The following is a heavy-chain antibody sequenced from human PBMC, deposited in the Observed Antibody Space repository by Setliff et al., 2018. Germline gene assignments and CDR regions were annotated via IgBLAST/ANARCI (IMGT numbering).Heavy chain of an antibody. Sequence: GGSLRLSCAASGVTVSDAWMGWVRQTQGEGLDWVGRIKSKTDGGPTDYAAPVKGRFTISRDDSKNTLYLQMNSLKAEDTAIYYCVKLVPQAISSDPWGQGTLVTVS. CDR2: IKSKTDGGPT. J-gene: IGHJ5*02. CDR1: GVTVSDAW. V-gene: IGHV3-15*01. CDR3: VKLVPQAISSDP. D-gene: IGHD3-10*01.